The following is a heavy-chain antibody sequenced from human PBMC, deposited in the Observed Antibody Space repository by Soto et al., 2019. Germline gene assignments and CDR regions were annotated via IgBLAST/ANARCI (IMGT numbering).Heavy chain of an antibody. D-gene: IGHD6-6*01. CDR1: GGSISSSNW. CDR2: LYHSGST. CDR3: ARDLSSSWSPSGMDV. J-gene: IGHJ6*02. Sequence: PSETLSLTCAVSGGSISSSNWWSWVRQPPGKGLEWIGELYHSGSTNYNPSLKSRVTISVDKSKDQFSLKLRSVTAADTAVYYGARDLSSSWSPSGMDVWGQGTTVTVSS. V-gene: IGHV4-4*02.